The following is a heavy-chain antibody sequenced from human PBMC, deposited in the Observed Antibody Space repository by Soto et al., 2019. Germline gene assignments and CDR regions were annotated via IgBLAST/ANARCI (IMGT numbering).Heavy chain of an antibody. V-gene: IGHV4-39*07. CDR3: ARSLWFGEWPNYYYYGMDV. J-gene: IGHJ6*02. CDR2: IYYSGAT. D-gene: IGHD3-10*01. CDR1: GGSISSSSYY. Sequence: PSETLSLTCTVSGGSISSSSYYWGWIRQPPGKGLEWIGKIYYSGATYYNPSLKSRLTISVDTSKNQFSLKLSSVTAADTAVYYCARSLWFGEWPNYYYYGMDVWGQGTTVTVSS.